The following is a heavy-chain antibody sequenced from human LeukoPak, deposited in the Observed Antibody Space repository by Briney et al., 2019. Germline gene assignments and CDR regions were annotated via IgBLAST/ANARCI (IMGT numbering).Heavy chain of an antibody. CDR2: IKQDGSEK. J-gene: IGHJ5*02. Sequence: GGSLRLSCAASGFTFSSYWMSWVRQAPGKGLEWVANIKQDGSEKYYVDSVKGRFTISRDNANNSLYPQMNSLRAEDTVVYYCARVSLAVLRFLEWQTNWFDPWGQGTLVTVSS. V-gene: IGHV3-7*01. CDR1: GFTFSSYW. CDR3: ARVSLAVLRFLEWQTNWFDP. D-gene: IGHD3-3*01.